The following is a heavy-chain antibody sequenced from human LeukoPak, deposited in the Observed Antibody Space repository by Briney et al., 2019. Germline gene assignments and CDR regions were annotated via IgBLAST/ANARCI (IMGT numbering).Heavy chain of an antibody. D-gene: IGHD3-10*01. CDR3: ARVPLYSGSHYTGVLDY. CDR2: ISAYNGNT. CDR1: GYTFTSYG. J-gene: IGHJ4*02. V-gene: IGHV1-18*01. Sequence: ASVKVSCKASGYTFTSYGISWVRQAPGQGLEWMGWISAYNGNTNYAQKLQGRVTMTTDTSTSTAYMELRSLRSDDTAVYYCARVPLYSGSHYTGVLDYWGQGTLVTVSS.